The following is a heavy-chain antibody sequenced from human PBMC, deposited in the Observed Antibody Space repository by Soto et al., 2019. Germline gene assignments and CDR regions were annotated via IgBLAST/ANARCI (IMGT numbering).Heavy chain of an antibody. CDR1: GYAFTTYG. V-gene: IGHV1-18*01. J-gene: IGHJ4*02. CDR2: ISAHNGNT. CDR3: ARGRYVDY. Sequence: QVHLVQSGAEVKKPGASVKVSCQGSGYAFTTYGITWVRQAPGQGLEWMGWISAHNGNTNYAQKLQGRVNVTRDTSTSTAYMELRSLRYDDTAGYYCARGRYVDYWGQGALVTVSS. D-gene: IGHD1-1*01.